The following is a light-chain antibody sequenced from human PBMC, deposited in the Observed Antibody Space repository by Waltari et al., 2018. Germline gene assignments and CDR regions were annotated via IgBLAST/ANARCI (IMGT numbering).Light chain of an antibody. J-gene: IGKJ2*01. CDR3: QQSYSSPRT. V-gene: IGKV1-39*01. Sequence: DIQMTQSPSSLSASVGDRGTFTCRTSQSISSYVNWYQQKPGKAPKLLIYAASNLQTGVPSRFSGSGSGTDFTLTISSLQPEDFATYYCQQSYSSPRTFGQGTKLEIK. CDR1: QSISSY. CDR2: AAS.